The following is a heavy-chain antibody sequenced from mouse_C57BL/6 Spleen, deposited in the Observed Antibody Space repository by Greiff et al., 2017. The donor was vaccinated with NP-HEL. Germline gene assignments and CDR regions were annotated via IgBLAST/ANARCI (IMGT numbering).Heavy chain of an antibody. V-gene: IGHV1-50*01. D-gene: IGHD1-1*01. Sequence: VQLQQPGAELVKPGASVKLSCKASGYTFTSYWMQWVTQRPGQGLEWIGEIDPSDSYTNYNQKFKGKATLTVDTSSSTAYMQLSSLTSEDSAVYYCARNSITTVVAPYAMDYWGQGTSVTVSS. CDR2: IDPSDSYT. CDR1: GYTFTSYW. CDR3: ARNSITTVVAPYAMDY. J-gene: IGHJ4*01.